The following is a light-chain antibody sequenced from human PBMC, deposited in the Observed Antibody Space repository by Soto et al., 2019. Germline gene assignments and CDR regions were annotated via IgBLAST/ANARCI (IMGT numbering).Light chain of an antibody. J-gene: IGLJ3*02. CDR3: CSYTTSSTWV. V-gene: IGLV2-14*01. CDR2: DVT. CDR1: NSDVGSYDY. Sequence: QSALTQPASVSGSPGRSITISCTGTNSDVGSYDYVSWYQQHPGKVPKLIIYDVTYRPSGVSYRFSGSKSGNTASLTISGLQAEDEADYYCCSYTTSSTWVFGGGTKLTVL.